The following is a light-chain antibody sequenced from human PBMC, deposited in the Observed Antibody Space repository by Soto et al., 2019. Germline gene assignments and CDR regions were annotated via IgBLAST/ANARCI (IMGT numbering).Light chain of an antibody. Sequence: EKIMTHSPATRSWTPGELGRACCMTSQSVSSKLAWYQKKPGQAPRLLIYGASTRATGIPARFSGSGSGTEFTLIISSLQSEDSTVYNCAQYTSWLWTSCQGA. J-gene: IGKJ1*01. CDR3: AQYTSWLWT. V-gene: IGKV3-15*01. CDR1: QSVSSK. CDR2: GAS.